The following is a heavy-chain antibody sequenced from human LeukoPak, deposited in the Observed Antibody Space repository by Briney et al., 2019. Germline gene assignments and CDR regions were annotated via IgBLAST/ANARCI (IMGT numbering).Heavy chain of an antibody. CDR2: INPNSGGT. D-gene: IGHD1-26*01. V-gene: IGHV1-2*06. Sequence: ASVKVSCKASGYTFTGYYMHWVRQAPGQGLEWMGRINPNSGGTNYAQKFQGRVTMTRDTSTSTVYMELSSLRSEDTAVYYCASGVGATGYWGQGTLVTVSS. J-gene: IGHJ4*02. CDR1: GYTFTGYY. CDR3: ASGVGATGY.